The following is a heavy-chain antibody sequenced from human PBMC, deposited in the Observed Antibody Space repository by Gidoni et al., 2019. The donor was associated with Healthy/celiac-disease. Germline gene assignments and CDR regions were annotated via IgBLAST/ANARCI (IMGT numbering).Heavy chain of an antibody. CDR1: GGSISSSSYY. J-gene: IGHJ4*02. Sequence: QLQLQESGPGLVKPSEPLSLTCTVSGGSISSSSYYWGWIRQPPGKGLEWIGSIYYSGSTYYNPSLKSRVTISVDTSKNQFSLKLSSVTAADTAVYYCARHTRSMTTVTSALGYWGQGTLVTVSS. CDR2: IYYSGST. CDR3: ARHTRSMTTVTSALGY. V-gene: IGHV4-39*01. D-gene: IGHD4-17*01.